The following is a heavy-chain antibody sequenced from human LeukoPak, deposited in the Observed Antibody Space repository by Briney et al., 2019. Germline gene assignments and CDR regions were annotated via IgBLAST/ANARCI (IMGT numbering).Heavy chain of an antibody. CDR3: ARGTVAGTYYYGMDV. V-gene: IGHV5-10-1*01. CDR1: GYSFTTYW. CDR2: IDPSDSYT. D-gene: IGHD6-19*01. J-gene: IGHJ6*02. Sequence: GESLKISCKGSGYSFTTYWIAWARQMPGKGLEWMGRIDPSDSYTNYSPSFQGHVTISADKSISTAYLQWSSLKASDTAMYYCARGTVAGTYYYGMDVWGQGTTVTVSS.